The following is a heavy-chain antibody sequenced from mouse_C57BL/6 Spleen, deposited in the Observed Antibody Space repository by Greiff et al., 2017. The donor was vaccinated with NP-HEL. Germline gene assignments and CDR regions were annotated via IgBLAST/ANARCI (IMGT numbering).Heavy chain of an antibody. CDR3: ARIPKGGYDYGF. CDR2: IHPNSGST. V-gene: IGHV1-64*01. Sequence: QVQLQQPGAELVKPGASVKLSCKASGYTFTSYWMHWVKQRPGQGLEWIGMIHPNSGSTNYNEKFKSKATLTVDTSSSTAYMQLSSLTSEDSAVYYCARIPKGGYDYGFWGQGTSVTVSS. J-gene: IGHJ4*01. D-gene: IGHD2-4*01. CDR1: GYTFTSYW.